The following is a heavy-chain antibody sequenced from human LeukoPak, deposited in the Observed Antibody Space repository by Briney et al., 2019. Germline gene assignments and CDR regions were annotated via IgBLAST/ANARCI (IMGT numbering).Heavy chain of an antibody. J-gene: IGHJ4*02. Sequence: GRSLRLSCAASGFTFSDYTMNWVRQAPGKGLEWVSYISSSSSTIYYADSVKGRFTISRDNAKNSLYLQMNSLRAEDTAVYYCARLEQNDYWGQGTLVTVSS. CDR3: ARLEQNDY. D-gene: IGHD5-24*01. CDR2: ISSSSSTI. CDR1: GFTFSDYT. V-gene: IGHV3-48*04.